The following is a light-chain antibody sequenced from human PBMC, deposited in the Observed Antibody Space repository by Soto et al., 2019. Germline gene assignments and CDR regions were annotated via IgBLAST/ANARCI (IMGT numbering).Light chain of an antibody. CDR2: WAS. J-gene: IGKJ3*01. V-gene: IGKV4-1*01. Sequence: DIVMTQSPDSLAVSLGERATINCKSSQSVLYSSNNKNYLAWYQQKPGQPPMLLIYWASTRESGVPDRFSGXXXXXXXXXXXSXLQAEDVAVYYCQQYYSTPLFTFGPGTKVHIK. CDR1: QSVLYSSNNKNY. CDR3: QQYYSTPLFT.